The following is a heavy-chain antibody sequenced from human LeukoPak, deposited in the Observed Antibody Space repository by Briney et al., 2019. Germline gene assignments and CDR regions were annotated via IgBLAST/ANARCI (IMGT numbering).Heavy chain of an antibody. CDR1: GGSISSGGSR. V-gene: IGHV4-31*03. CDR3: ARGIVSAGVDY. J-gene: IGHJ4*02. CDR2: IYYSGST. Sequence: PSETLSLTCNVSGGSISSGGSRWSWIRQHPGKGLEWIGYIYYSGSTYYDPSLESRLTMSVDTSKNQFSLHLTSVTAADTAVYYCARGIVSAGVDYWGQGTLVTVSS. D-gene: IGHD6-13*01.